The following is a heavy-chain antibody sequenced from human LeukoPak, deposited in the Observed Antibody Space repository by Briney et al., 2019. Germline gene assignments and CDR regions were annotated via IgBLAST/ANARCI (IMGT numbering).Heavy chain of an antibody. V-gene: IGHV3-23*01. CDR1: GFTFSSSV. CDR2: ISGSGGST. Sequence: GGSLRLSCAASGFTFSSSVMSWVRQAPGKGLEWVSAISGSGGSTYYADSVKGRFTISRDNSKNTVSLQMNSLRGDDTAVYYCAKDDAWGRYKDWGQGTLVTVSS. J-gene: IGHJ1*01. CDR3: AKDDAWGRYKD. D-gene: IGHD3-16*01.